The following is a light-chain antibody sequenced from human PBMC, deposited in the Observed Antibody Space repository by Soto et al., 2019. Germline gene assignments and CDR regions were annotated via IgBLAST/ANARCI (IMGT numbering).Light chain of an antibody. V-gene: IGKV3-15*01. CDR2: GAP. J-gene: IGKJ4*01. CDR3: HQYNMWPPLI. Sequence: EIVMTQSPATLSVSPGERVTLSCRASQSVRSNLAWYQQKPGQAPRLLIYGAPTRATGIPARFSGSGSGTEFTLTISSLQSEDFAVYYCHQYNMWPPLIFGGGTKVEIK. CDR1: QSVRSN.